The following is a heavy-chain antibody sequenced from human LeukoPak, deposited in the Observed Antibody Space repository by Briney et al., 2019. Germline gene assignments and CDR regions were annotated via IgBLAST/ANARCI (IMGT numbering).Heavy chain of an antibody. J-gene: IGHJ4*02. D-gene: IGHD3-10*01. CDR1: GFTFITAW. CDR2: IKGETDGGTT. CDR3: LAGTY. Sequence: SGGSLRLSCAVSGFTFITAWMTWVRQAPGKGLEWLGRIKGETDGGTTHYAAPAKGRFTISRDDSIRTVYLQMNSLKTEDTAVYYCLAGTYWGQGTLVTVSS. V-gene: IGHV3-15*01.